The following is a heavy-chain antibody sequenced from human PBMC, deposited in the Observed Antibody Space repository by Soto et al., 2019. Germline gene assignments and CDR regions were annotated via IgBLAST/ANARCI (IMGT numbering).Heavy chain of an antibody. J-gene: IGHJ4*02. V-gene: IGHV4-30-4*01. D-gene: IGHD3-10*01. CDR3: LREVESDGSGPYRDY. CDR2: IYYSGST. CDR1: GGSIISTDYY. Sequence: QVQLQESGPGLVKPSQTLSLTCTVSGGSIISTDYYWTWIRQPPGKGLEWIGYIYYSGSTYYTPSLKSVVSIYVDTSKDQSSLRLSSVTAESTTVYYCLREVESDGSGPYRDYWGQGTLVTVSS.